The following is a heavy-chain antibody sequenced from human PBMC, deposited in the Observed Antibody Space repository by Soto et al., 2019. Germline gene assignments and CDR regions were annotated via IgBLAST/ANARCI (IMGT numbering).Heavy chain of an antibody. J-gene: IGHJ5*02. CDR1: GGSISSYY. V-gene: IGHV4-59*08. D-gene: IGHD1-26*01. Sequence: QVQLQESGPGLVKPSETLSLTCTVSGGSISSYYWSWIRQPPGKGLEWIGYIYYSGSTNYNPSLKGRVTISVDTSKNQFSLKLRSVTAADTAVYYCARLRVGATSRQDWFDPWGQGTLVTVSS. CDR2: IYYSGST. CDR3: ARLRVGATSRQDWFDP.